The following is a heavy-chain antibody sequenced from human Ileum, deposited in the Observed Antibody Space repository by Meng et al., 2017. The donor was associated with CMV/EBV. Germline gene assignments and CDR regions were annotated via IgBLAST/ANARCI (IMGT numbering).Heavy chain of an antibody. Sequence: SGCTFSSYAISWVRQAPGRGLEWMGGIIPIFGTANYAQKFQGRVTITTDESTSTAYMELSSLRSEDTAVYYCARARHKLELRNYFDYWGQGTLVTVSS. J-gene: IGHJ4*02. CDR3: ARARHKLELRNYFDY. CDR1: GCTFSSYA. CDR2: IIPIFGTA. D-gene: IGHD1-7*01. V-gene: IGHV1-69*05.